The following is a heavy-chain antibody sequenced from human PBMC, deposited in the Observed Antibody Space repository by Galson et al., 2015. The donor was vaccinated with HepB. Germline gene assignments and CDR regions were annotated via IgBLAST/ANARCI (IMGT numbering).Heavy chain of an antibody. CDR1: GFTFSDYY. CDR2: VSSNTIYT. J-gene: IGHJ4*02. Sequence: SLRLSCAASGFTFSDYYMSWIRQAPGKGLEWLAYVSSNTIYTNYADSVKGRFTVSRDNVKNSISLQMNRLSVEDTAMYYCARVADSRYGDHNHFDSWGQGALVTVSS. V-gene: IGHV3-11*06. D-gene: IGHD4-17*01. CDR3: ARVADSRYGDHNHFDS.